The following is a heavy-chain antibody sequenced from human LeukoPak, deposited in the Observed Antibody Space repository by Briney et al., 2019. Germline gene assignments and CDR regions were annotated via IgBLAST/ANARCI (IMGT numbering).Heavy chain of an antibody. CDR3: AKDYSKTSYYGSGTYYRPNWFDP. Sequence: GGSLRLSCAASGFTFSSYEMNWVRQAPGKGLEWVSYISSSGSTIYYADSVKGRFTISRDNAKNSLFLQMNSLRAEDTAVYYCAKDYSKTSYYGSGTYYRPNWFDPWGQGTLVTVSS. CDR1: GFTFSSYE. CDR2: ISSSGSTI. V-gene: IGHV3-48*03. J-gene: IGHJ5*02. D-gene: IGHD3-10*01.